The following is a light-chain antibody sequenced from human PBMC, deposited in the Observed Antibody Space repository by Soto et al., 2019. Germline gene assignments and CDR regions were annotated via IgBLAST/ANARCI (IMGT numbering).Light chain of an antibody. V-gene: IGKV3-15*01. CDR3: QQYANWPPYT. J-gene: IGKJ2*01. CDR2: DAS. Sequence: ETVMTQSPATLSVSPGERATLSCWASQSVASNLAWYQQRPGQAPRLLIYDASTRATGVPARFSGSGSGTQFTLTISSLQSEDFALYYCQQYANWPPYTFGQGTKLELK. CDR1: QSVASN.